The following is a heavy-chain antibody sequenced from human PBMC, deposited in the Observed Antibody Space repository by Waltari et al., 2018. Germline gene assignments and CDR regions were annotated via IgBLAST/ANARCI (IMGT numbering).Heavy chain of an antibody. D-gene: IGHD2-8*02. J-gene: IGHJ6*02. Sequence: VQLVEWGGGVAQPGRSLTRCLAASGSTFSSCGLHWVRQTPGRGLEWVAVISSDGSRKSYADSVKGRFSISRDNSKNSLSLEMNSLRPEDTAVYYCASCTGGNCYYYGFDVWGQGTTVTVSS. CDR2: ISSDGSRK. CDR3: ASCTGGNCYYYGFDV. CDR1: GSTFSSCG. V-gene: IGHV3-30*03.